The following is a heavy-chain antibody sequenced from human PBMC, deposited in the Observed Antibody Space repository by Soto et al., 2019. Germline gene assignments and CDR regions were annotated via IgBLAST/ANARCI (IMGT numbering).Heavy chain of an antibody. CDR1: GFNLSSYA. Sequence: QVQVVESGGGVVQPGRSLRLSCAASGFNLSSYAIDWVRQATGKGLEWVAVISYDGSKKYYADSVKGRFTVSRDNSKNTLYLHVNSLRAEDTAGYYCARVGGGSGYPGYYFYGMDVWGQGTTVTVSS. J-gene: IGHJ6*02. CDR2: ISYDGSKK. V-gene: IGHV3-30-3*01. CDR3: ARVGGGSGYPGYYFYGMDV. D-gene: IGHD3-22*01.